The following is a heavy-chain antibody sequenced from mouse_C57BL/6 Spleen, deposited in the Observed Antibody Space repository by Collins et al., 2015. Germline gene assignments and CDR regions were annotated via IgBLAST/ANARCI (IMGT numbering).Heavy chain of an antibody. D-gene: IGHD3-2*02. V-gene: IGHV1-52*01. CDR2: IDPSDSET. Sequence: QVQLQQPGAELVRPGSSVKLSCKASGYTFTSYWMHWVKQRPMQGLEWIGNIDPSDSETHYNQKFKDKATLTVDKSSSTAYMQLSSLTSEDSAVYFCARDNSGAEYFDYWGQGTTLTVSS. CDR1: GYTFTSYW. J-gene: IGHJ2*01. CDR3: ARDNSGAEYFDY.